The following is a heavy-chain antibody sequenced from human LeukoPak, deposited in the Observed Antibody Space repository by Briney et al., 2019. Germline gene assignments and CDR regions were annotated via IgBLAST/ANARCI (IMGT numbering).Heavy chain of an antibody. CDR3: ARDAGYSSGWYSTEWWFDP. J-gene: IGHJ5*02. CDR1: GGSISSYY. V-gene: IGHV4-4*07. CDR2: IYTSGST. Sequence: PSETLSLTCTVSGGSISSYYWSLIRRPAGKGLEWIGRIYTSGSTNYNPSLKSRVTMSVDTSKNQFSLKLSSVTAADTAVYYCARDAGYSSGWYSTEWWFDPWGQGTLVTVSS. D-gene: IGHD6-19*01.